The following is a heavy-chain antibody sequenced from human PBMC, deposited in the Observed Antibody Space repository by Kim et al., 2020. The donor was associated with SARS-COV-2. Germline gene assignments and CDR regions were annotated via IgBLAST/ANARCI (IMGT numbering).Heavy chain of an antibody. CDR1: GFTFSSYA. CDR2: ISYDGSNK. CDR3: ARDLRRGGYYKNWLDP. V-gene: IGHV3-30*04. J-gene: IGHJ5*02. D-gene: IGHD1-26*01. Sequence: GGSLRLSCAASGFTFSSYAMHWVRQAPGKGLEWVAVISYDGSNKYYADSVKGRFTISRDNSKNTLYLQMNSLRAEDTAVYYCARDLRRGGYYKNWLDPW.